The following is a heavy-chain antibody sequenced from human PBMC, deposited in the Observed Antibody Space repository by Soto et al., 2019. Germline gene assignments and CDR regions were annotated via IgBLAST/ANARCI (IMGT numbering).Heavy chain of an antibody. CDR3: PRDASRDSSARGWFDP. CDR2: ISSNSAYI. V-gene: IGHV3-21*01. J-gene: IGHJ5*02. D-gene: IGHD6-13*01. CDR1: GFTFRSFT. Sequence: GGSLRLSCAASGFTFRSFTMNWVRQAPGKGLEWVSTISSNSAYIYYTNAMRGRFTISRDNANNSLHLQMNSLRAEDTAVYYCPRDASRDSSARGWFDPWGPGTLVTVSS.